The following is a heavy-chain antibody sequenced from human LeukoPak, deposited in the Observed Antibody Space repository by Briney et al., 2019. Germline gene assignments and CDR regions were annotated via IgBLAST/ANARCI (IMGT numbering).Heavy chain of an antibody. CDR3: ARMYSGTSYYFDY. D-gene: IGHD1-26*01. CDR2: FSYSGST. CDR1: GVSISSYY. Sequence: SETLSLTCSVSGVSISSYYWIWIRQPPAKGLEWMGFFSYSGSTKYNPSLKSRVTMSVDTSKNQFSLKLNSVTAADTAVYYCARMYSGTSYYFDYWGQGTLVTVSS. V-gene: IGHV4-59*01. J-gene: IGHJ4*02.